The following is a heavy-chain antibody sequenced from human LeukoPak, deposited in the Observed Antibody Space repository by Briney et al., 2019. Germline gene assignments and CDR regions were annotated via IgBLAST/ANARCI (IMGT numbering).Heavy chain of an antibody. CDR3: ARAFSGYSYGVAFDI. Sequence: GASVTVSCMASGGTFSSYAISWVRQAPGQGLEWMGGIIPILGTANYAQKFQGRVTISADESTSTAYMELSSLRSEDRAVYYCARAFSGYSYGVAFDIWGQGTMVSVSS. D-gene: IGHD5-18*01. CDR1: GGTFSSYA. J-gene: IGHJ3*02. V-gene: IGHV1-69*13. CDR2: IIPILGTA.